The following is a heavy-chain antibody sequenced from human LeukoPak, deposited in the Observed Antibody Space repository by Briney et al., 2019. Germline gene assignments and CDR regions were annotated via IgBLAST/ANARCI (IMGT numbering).Heavy chain of an antibody. Sequence: GSSVKVSCKASGGTFSSYAISWVRQAPGQGLEWMGRIIPILGIANYAQKFQGRVTITADKSTSTAYMELSSLRSEDTAVYYCARGGGGIYGDRNYDYFDYWGQGTLVTVSS. D-gene: IGHD4-17*01. CDR2: IIPILGIA. V-gene: IGHV1-69*04. CDR1: GGTFSSYA. J-gene: IGHJ4*02. CDR3: ARGGGGIYGDRNYDYFDY.